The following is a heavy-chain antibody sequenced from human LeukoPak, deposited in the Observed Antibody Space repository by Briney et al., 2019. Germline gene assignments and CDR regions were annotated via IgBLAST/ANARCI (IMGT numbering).Heavy chain of an antibody. CDR2: IKQDGSET. J-gene: IGHJ5*02. V-gene: IGHV3-7*01. Sequence: GGSLRLSCAASGFTFSNYWMNWVRQAPGKGLEWVANIKQDGSETYYVDSVKGRFTISRDNAKNSLYLQMNSLRVEDTAVYYCASAVREQQPWGQGTLVTVSS. CDR3: ASAVREQQP. CDR1: GFTFSNYW. D-gene: IGHD6-13*01.